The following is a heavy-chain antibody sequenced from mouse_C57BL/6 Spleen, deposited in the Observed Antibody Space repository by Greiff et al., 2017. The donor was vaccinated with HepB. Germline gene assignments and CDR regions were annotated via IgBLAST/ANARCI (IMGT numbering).Heavy chain of an antibody. Sequence: QVQLQQSGPELVKPGASVKLSCKASGYTFTSYDINWVKQRPGQGLEWIGWIYPRDGSTKYNEKFKGKATLTVDTSSSTAYMELHSLTSEDSAVYFCARSAYYSNLYYFDYWGQGTTLTVSS. CDR1: GYTFTSYD. CDR2: IYPRDGST. J-gene: IGHJ2*01. V-gene: IGHV1-85*01. D-gene: IGHD2-5*01. CDR3: ARSAYYSNLYYFDY.